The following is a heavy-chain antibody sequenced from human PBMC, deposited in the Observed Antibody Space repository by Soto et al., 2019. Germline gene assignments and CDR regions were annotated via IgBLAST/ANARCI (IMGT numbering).Heavy chain of an antibody. CDR2: IIPIFGTA. J-gene: IGHJ4*02. Sequence: SVKVSCKASGGTFSSYAISWVRQAPGQGLEWMGGIIPIFGTANYAQKFQGRVTITTDESTSTAYMELSSLRSEDTAVYYCARVPYDSSGYYLSFDYWGQGTLVTVSS. D-gene: IGHD3-22*01. CDR1: GGTFSSYA. CDR3: ARVPYDSSGYYLSFDY. V-gene: IGHV1-69*05.